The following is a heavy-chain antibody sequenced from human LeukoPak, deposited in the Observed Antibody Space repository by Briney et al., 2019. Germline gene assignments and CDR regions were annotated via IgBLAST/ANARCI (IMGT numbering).Heavy chain of an antibody. CDR1: GYTFTHYD. V-gene: IGHV1-8*01. CDR3: ARGRLRYFDWGVFVY. J-gene: IGHJ4*02. CDR2: MEPNSGNT. Sequence: ASVKVSFKASGYTFTHYDINWVRQAPGQGLELMGWMEPNSGNTGYAQKFQGRVTMTRNTSISTAYMELSSLRSEDTAVYYCARGRLRYFDWGVFVYWGQGTLVTVSS. D-gene: IGHD3-9*01.